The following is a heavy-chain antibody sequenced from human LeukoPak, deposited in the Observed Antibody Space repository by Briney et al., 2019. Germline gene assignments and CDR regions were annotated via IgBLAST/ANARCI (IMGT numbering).Heavy chain of an antibody. J-gene: IGHJ6*03. Sequence: GGSLRLSCAASGFTFSSYEMNWVRQAPGKELEWISHISNFGDIIHYADSVEGRFTISRDNDKNSIYLQMNSLRAEDTAVYYCAKDATPALGTVYMDVWGKGTTVTISS. D-gene: IGHD6-13*01. CDR2: ISNFGDII. CDR3: AKDATPALGTVYMDV. CDR1: GFTFSSYE. V-gene: IGHV3-48*03.